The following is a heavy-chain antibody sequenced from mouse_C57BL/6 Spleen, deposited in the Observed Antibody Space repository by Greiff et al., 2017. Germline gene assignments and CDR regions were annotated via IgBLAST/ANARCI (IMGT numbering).Heavy chain of an antibody. Sequence: EVKLQESGGGLVKPGGSLKLSCAASGFTFSDYGMHWVRQAPEKGLEWVAYSSSGSSTIYYAGTVKGRFTISRDNAKNTLFLQMTSLRAEDTAMYYCAREGFDCWGQGTTLTVSS. CDR3: AREGFDC. J-gene: IGHJ2*01. V-gene: IGHV5-17*01. CDR1: GFTFSDYG. CDR2: SSSGSSTI.